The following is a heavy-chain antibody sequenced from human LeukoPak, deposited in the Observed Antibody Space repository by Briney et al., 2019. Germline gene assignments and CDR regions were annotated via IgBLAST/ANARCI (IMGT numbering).Heavy chain of an antibody. V-gene: IGHV3-23*01. J-gene: IGHJ4*02. CDR3: AKTTTGYSSGRFPGWPVDY. CDR1: GFTFSSYA. CDR2: ISGSGGST. D-gene: IGHD6-19*01. Sequence: GGSLRLSCAASGFTFSSYAMSWVRQAPGKGLEWVSAISGSGGSTYYADSVKGRFTISRDNSKNTVYLQMNSLRAEDTAVYYCAKTTTGYSSGRFPGWPVDYWGQGTLVAVSS.